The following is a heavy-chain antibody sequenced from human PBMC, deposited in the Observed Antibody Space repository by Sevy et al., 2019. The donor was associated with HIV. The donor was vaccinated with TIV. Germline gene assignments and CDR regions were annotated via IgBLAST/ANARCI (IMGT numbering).Heavy chain of an antibody. V-gene: IGHV3-30*18. J-gene: IGHJ6*02. CDR2: ISYHGRDK. CDR3: AKDFTGYKGMDV. Sequence: GRSLRLSCVVSGITFTTSGMHWVRQAPGKGLEWVAVISYHGRDKFYAESVKGRSTISRDNSKNILYLQLNSLRAEDTAVYYCAKDFTGYKGMDVWGQGTMVTVSS. CDR1: GITFTTSG. D-gene: IGHD5-18*01.